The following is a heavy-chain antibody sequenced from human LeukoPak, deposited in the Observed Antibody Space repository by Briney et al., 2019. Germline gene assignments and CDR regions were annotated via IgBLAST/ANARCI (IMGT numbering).Heavy chain of an antibody. D-gene: IGHD6-19*01. CDR2: ISAYNGNT. V-gene: IGHV1-18*01. Sequence: ASVKVSCKASGYTFTSYGISLVRQAPGQGVEWMGWISAYNGNTNYAQKLQGRVTMTTDTSTSTAYMELRSLRSDDTAVYYCAREQQWLASGGAFDIWGQGTMVTVSS. CDR3: AREQQWLASGGAFDI. CDR1: GYTFTSYG. J-gene: IGHJ3*02.